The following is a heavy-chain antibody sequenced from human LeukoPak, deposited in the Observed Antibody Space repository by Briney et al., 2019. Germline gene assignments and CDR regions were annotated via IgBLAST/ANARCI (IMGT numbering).Heavy chain of an antibody. J-gene: IGHJ4*02. CDR2: IIPIFGTA. CDR3: AREGVDFWSGYYGY. D-gene: IGHD3-3*01. CDR1: GGTFSSYA. V-gene: IGHV1-69*05. Sequence: SVKVSCKASGGTFSSYAISWVRQAPRQGLEWMGGIIPIFGTANYAQKFQGRVTITTDESTSTAYMELSSLRSEDTAVYYCAREGVDFWSGYYGYWGQGTLVTVSS.